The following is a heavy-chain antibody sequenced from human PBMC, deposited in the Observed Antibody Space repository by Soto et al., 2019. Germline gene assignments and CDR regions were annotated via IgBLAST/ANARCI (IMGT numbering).Heavy chain of an antibody. CDR3: ARDQYYDILTGYSYSFDI. Sequence: SETLSLTCAVYGASFSGYYWSWIRQPPGKGLEWIGEFNHSGSTNYNPSLKSRVTISVDTSKKQFSLKRSSVTAADTALYYCARDQYYDILTGYSYSFDIWGQGTMVTVSS. CDR1: GASFSGYY. J-gene: IGHJ3*02. CDR2: FNHSGST. D-gene: IGHD3-9*01. V-gene: IGHV4-34*01.